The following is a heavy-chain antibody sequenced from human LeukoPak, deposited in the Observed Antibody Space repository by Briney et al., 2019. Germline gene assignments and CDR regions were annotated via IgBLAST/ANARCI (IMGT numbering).Heavy chain of an antibody. CDR2: IGPTGSDR. J-gene: IGHJ4*02. V-gene: IGHV3-21*06. Sequence: GGSLRLSCTASGLTFSTSGFNWVRQAPGRGLEWVASIGPTGSDRFHADSIKGRFTISRDNANNFLYLQMNSLRAEDTAVYYCATETNGRHYDYWGQGTLLTVSS. D-gene: IGHD1-14*01. CDR3: ATETNGRHYDY. CDR1: GLTFSTSG.